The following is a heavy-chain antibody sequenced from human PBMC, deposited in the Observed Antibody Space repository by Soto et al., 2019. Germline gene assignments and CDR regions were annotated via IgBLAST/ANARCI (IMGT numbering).Heavy chain of an antibody. Sequence: QVQLVQSGAEVKKPGSSVKVSCKASGGTFSSYAISWVRQAPGQGLEWMGGITPIFGTANYAQKFQGRVTITADKSTSTADMELSSLRSEDTAVYYCASNWFGVPGAFDIWGQGTMVTVSS. CDR1: GGTFSSYA. D-gene: IGHD3-10*01. CDR3: ASNWFGVPGAFDI. J-gene: IGHJ3*02. V-gene: IGHV1-69*06. CDR2: ITPIFGTA.